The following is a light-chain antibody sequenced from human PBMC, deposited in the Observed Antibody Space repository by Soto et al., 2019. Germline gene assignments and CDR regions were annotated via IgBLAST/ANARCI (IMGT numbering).Light chain of an antibody. J-gene: IGKJ1*01. CDR3: QQYNNWPPA. Sequence: EIVMTQSPATLSVSPGERATLSCRASQTVSSKLAWYQLKPGQAPRLLIYGASTRATDIPTRFSGSGSGTDFALTIGSQQSEDFAVYYCQQYNNWPPAFGQGTTVE. V-gene: IGKV3D-15*01. CDR1: QTVSSK. CDR2: GAS.